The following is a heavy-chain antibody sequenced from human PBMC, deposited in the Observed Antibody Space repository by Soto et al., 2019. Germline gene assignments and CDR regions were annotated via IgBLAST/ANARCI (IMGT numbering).Heavy chain of an antibody. V-gene: IGHV1-69*06. J-gene: IGHJ6*02. CDR1: GGTFSSYA. D-gene: IGHD3-22*01. CDR2: IIPIFGTA. CDR3: ARDPAMIDRTYYYYGMDV. Sequence: TVKVSCKASGGTFSSYAISWVRQAPGQGLEWMGGIIPIFGTANYAQKFQGRVTITADKSTSTAYMGLSSLRSEDTAVYYCARDPAMIDRTYYYYGMDVWGQGTTVTVSS.